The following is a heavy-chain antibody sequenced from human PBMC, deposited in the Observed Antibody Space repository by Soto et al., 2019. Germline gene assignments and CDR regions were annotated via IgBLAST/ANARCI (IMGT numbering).Heavy chain of an antibody. Sequence: QVQLVQSGAEVKKPGASVKVSCKASGYTFINYGITWVRQAPGQGLEGMGWISAYNGDTNYAQKLQGRVTMTTDASTSTAYMELRSLRSDDTAVYYCARDRGVAPPVAGNIYYYYYMDVWGKGTTVTVSS. D-gene: IGHD6-19*01. V-gene: IGHV1-18*01. CDR1: GYTFINYG. J-gene: IGHJ6*03. CDR3: ARDRGVAPPVAGNIYYYYYMDV. CDR2: ISAYNGDT.